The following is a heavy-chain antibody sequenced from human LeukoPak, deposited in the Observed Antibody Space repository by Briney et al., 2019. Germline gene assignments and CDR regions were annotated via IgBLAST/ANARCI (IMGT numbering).Heavy chain of an antibody. V-gene: IGHV4-39*01. CDR1: GGSISSSTYY. CDR2: IYYSWST. CDR3: VRGSTLRHYQY. D-gene: IGHD3-16*01. Sequence: SETLSLTCTVSGGSISSSTYYWGWIRRPPGQGLEWIGSIYYSWSTYYNPSLRSRVTVSVDTSKNQFSLKLSSVTAADTAVYYCVRGSTLRHYQYWGQGTLVTVSS. J-gene: IGHJ4*02.